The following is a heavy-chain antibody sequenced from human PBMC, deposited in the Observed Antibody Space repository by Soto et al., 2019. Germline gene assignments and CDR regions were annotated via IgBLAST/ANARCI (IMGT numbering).Heavy chain of an antibody. J-gene: IGHJ4*02. Sequence: PGGSLILSCAASGFTFSSYAMSWVRQAPGKGLEWVSAISGSGGSTYYADSVKGRFTISRDNSKNTLYLQMNSLRAEDTAVYYCAKFYYDFWSGFDYWGQGPLVTVSS. CDR3: AKFYYDFWSGFDY. D-gene: IGHD3-3*01. CDR2: ISGSGGST. V-gene: IGHV3-23*01. CDR1: GFTFSSYA.